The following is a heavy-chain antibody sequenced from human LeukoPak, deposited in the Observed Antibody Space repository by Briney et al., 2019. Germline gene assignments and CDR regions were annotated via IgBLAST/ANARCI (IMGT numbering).Heavy chain of an antibody. V-gene: IGHV4-61*02. CDR1: GDSISSGDYY. CDR3: ARGPYPYDSSGAFDI. D-gene: IGHD3-22*01. Sequence: PSETLSLTCTVSGDSISSGDYYWSWIRQPAGKGLEWIGRISSSGVTNYNPSLKSRVTISVDTSKNQFSLKLSSVTAADTAVYFCARGPYPYDSSGAFDIWGQGTMVTVSS. CDR2: ISSSGVT. J-gene: IGHJ3*02.